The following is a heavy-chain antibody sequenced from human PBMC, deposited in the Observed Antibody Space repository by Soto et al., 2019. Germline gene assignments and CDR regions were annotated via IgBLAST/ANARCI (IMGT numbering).Heavy chain of an antibody. D-gene: IGHD6-6*01. J-gene: IGHJ4*02. CDR2: ISSSSSYI. V-gene: IGHV3-21*01. Sequence: EVQLVESGGGLVKPGGSLRLSCAASGFTFSSYSMNWVRQAPGKGMEWVSSISSSSSYIYYADSVKGRFTISRDNAKNSLYLQMNILSAEDTAVYYCARDRIFSSSLFDYWGQGTLVTVSS. CDR3: ARDRIFSSSLFDY. CDR1: GFTFSSYS.